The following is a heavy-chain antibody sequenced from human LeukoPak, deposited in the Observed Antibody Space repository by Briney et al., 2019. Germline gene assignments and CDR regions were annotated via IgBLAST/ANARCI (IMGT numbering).Heavy chain of an antibody. D-gene: IGHD3-10*01. V-gene: IGHV3-74*03. CDR2: ISSDGSTT. Sequence: GGSLRLSCAASGFTFSSYSMNWVRQAPGKGLVWVSLISSDGSTTTYADSVKGRFTISRDNAKNTVYLQMNSLRAEDTAVYYCARRSGSTFSYYFDYWGQGTLVTVSS. CDR1: GFTFSSYS. J-gene: IGHJ4*02. CDR3: ARRSGSTFSYYFDY.